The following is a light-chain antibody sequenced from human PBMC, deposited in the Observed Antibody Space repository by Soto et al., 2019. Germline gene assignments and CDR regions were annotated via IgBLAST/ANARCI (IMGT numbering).Light chain of an antibody. J-gene: IGLJ1*01. CDR3: QSSDSSLSGLV. CDR1: SSNIGAGYD. CDR2: GNS. Sequence: QSVLTQPPSVSGAPGQRVTISCTGSSSNIGAGYDVHWYQQLPGTAPKLLIYGNSNRPSGVPDRFSGSKSGTSASLAITGLQADDDADYYCQSSDSSLSGLVFGTGTKLTVL. V-gene: IGLV1-40*01.